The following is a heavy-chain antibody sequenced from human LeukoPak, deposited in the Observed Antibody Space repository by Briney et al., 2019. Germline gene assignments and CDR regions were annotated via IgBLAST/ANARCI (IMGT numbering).Heavy chain of an antibody. D-gene: IGHD1-14*01. Sequence: SETLSLTCTVSGGSISSSSYYWGWIRQPPGKGLEWIGSIYYSGSTYYNPSLKSRVTISVDTSKNQFSLKLSSVTAADTAVYYCASGLTLFDYWGQGTLVTVFS. J-gene: IGHJ4*02. CDR1: GGSISSSSYY. V-gene: IGHV4-39*01. CDR3: ASGLTLFDY. CDR2: IYYSGST.